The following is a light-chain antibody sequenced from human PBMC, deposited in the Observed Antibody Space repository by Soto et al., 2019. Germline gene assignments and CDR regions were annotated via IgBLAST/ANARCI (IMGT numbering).Light chain of an antibody. CDR2: ATS. V-gene: IGKV3-15*01. CDR3: QQYGDWPLT. J-gene: IGKJ4*01. CDR1: QSVGNN. Sequence: EIVVTQSPATLSVSPGESATLSCRASQSVGNNFAWYQQKPGQAPRLLILATSTSATGVPARCSGSGSGTDFTLTIGRLQSEDFAVYYCQQYGDWPLTFGGGAKVEIE.